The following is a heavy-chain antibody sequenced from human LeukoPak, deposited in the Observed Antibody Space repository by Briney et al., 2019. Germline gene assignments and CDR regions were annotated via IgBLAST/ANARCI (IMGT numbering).Heavy chain of an antibody. V-gene: IGHV4-38-2*02. CDR2: IYHSGST. D-gene: IGHD3-3*01. Sequence: SETLSLTCTVSGYSISSGYYWGWIRQPPGKGLEWIGSIYHSGSTYYNPSLKSRVTISVDTSKNQFSLKLSSVTAADTAVYYCAREPYEYDFWSGYNWSDPWGQGTLVTVSS. CDR3: AREPYEYDFWSGYNWSDP. CDR1: GYSISSGYY. J-gene: IGHJ5*02.